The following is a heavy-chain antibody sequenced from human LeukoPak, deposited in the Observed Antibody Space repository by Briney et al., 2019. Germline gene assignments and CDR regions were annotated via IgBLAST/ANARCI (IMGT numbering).Heavy chain of an antibody. Sequence: SETLSLTCAVYGGSFSGYYWSWIRQPPRKGLEWIGEMNHSGSTNYNPSLKSRVTISVDTSKNQFSLKLSSVTAADTAVYYCARDIDYYYYMDVWGKGTTVTISS. D-gene: IGHD2-15*01. J-gene: IGHJ6*03. CDR2: MNHSGST. CDR1: GGSFSGYY. CDR3: ARDIDYYYYMDV. V-gene: IGHV4-34*01.